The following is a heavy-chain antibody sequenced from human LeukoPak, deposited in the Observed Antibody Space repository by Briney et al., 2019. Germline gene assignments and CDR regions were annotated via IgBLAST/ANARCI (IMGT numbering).Heavy chain of an antibody. J-gene: IGHJ4*02. Sequence: ASVKVSCKASVYTFTSYGISWVRQAPGQGLEWMGWISAYNGNTSYAQKLQGRVTMTTDTSTSTAYMELRSLRSDDTAVYYCARSSITIFGVVTTNFDYWGQGTLVTVSS. CDR1: VYTFTSYG. D-gene: IGHD3-3*01. V-gene: IGHV1-18*01. CDR2: ISAYNGNT. CDR3: ARSSITIFGVVTTNFDY.